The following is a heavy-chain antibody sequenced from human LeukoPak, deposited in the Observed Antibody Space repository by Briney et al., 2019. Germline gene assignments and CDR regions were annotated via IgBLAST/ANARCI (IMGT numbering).Heavy chain of an antibody. V-gene: IGHV1-18*01. CDR1: GYTFTSCG. CDR3: VRDSSGYYLLDY. CDR2: ISAYNGNT. J-gene: IGHJ4*02. Sequence: ASVKVSCKASGYTFTSCGISWVRQAPGQGLEWMGWISAYNGNTNYAQKLQGRVTMTTDTSTSTAYMELRSLRSDDTAVYYCVRDSSGYYLLDYWGQGTLVTVSS. D-gene: IGHD3-22*01.